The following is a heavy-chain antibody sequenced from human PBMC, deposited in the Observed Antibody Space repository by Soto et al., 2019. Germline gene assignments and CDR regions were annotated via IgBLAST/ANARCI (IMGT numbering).Heavy chain of an antibody. J-gene: IGHJ5*02. V-gene: IGHV1-3*04. Sequence: ASVKVSCKSSGYTFNEYGIHWVRQAPGQRPEWMGWIDTHSGDTRYSQRFQDRLTLTRETSANTVYMNLGSLRPEDTAVYLCARDKMRFSLGTPRFNWIDPWGQGTLVTVSS. D-gene: IGHD3-3*01. CDR2: IDTHSGDT. CDR3: ARDKMRFSLGTPRFNWIDP. CDR1: GYTFNEYG.